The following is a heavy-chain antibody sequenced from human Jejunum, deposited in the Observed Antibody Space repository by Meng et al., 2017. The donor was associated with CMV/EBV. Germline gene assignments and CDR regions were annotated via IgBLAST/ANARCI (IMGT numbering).Heavy chain of an antibody. Sequence: SSGFTFSSFAMTWVRQAPGKGLEWVSTIDSSDRTYYADSVRGRFTISRDNSMNTLHLQMNSLRAEDTAVYYCAKSLVDTAMDLDEWSQETLVTVSS. CDR1: GFTFSSFA. CDR2: IDSSDRT. CDR3: AKSLVDTAMDLDE. J-gene: IGHJ4*02. V-gene: IGHV3-23*01. D-gene: IGHD5-18*01.